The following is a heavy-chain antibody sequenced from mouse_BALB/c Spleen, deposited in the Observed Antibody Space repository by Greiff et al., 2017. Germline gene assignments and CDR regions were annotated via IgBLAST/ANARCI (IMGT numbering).Heavy chain of an antibody. Sequence: EVMLVESGGGLVKPGGSLKLSCAASGFTFCSYAMSWVRQSPEKRLEWVAEISSGGSYTYYPDTVTGRFTISRDNAKNTLYLEMSSLRSEDTAMYYCARDPLDYWGQGTTLTVSS. CDR1: GFTFCSYA. CDR3: ARDPLDY. V-gene: IGHV5-9-4*01. J-gene: IGHJ2*01. CDR2: ISSGGSYT.